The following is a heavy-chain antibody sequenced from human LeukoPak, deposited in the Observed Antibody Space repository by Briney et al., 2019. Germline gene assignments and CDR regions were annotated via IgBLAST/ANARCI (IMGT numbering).Heavy chain of an antibody. CDR2: ISAYNGNT. CDR3: ARANTVTLRNSFDC. Sequence: ASVKVSCKASGYTFTSYGISWVRQAPGQGLEWMGWISAYNGNTNYAQKLQGRVTMTTDTSTSTAYMELRSLRSDDTAVYYCARANTVTLRNSFDCWGQGTLVTVSS. CDR1: GYTFTSYG. D-gene: IGHD4-17*01. J-gene: IGHJ4*02. V-gene: IGHV1-18*01.